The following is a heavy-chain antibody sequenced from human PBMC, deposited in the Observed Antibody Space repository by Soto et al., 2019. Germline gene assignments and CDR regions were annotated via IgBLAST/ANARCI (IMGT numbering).Heavy chain of an antibody. CDR2: MNPNSGDT. CDR1: GYTFTTYD. J-gene: IGHJ4*02. V-gene: IGHV1-8*01. D-gene: IGHD6-19*01. Sequence: GASVKVSCKASGYTFTTYDINWVRQATGQGLEWMGWMNPNSGDTGYAQKFQGRITMTMNTSISTAYMELSSLKPEDTAVYYCARGRGWRDFWGQGTLVTVSS. CDR3: ARGRGWRDF.